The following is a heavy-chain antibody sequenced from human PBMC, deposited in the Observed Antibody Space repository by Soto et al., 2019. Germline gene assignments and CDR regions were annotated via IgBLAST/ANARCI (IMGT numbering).Heavy chain of an antibody. V-gene: IGHV1-58*02. J-gene: IGHJ6*02. CDR1: GSGFISSG. CDR3: SADRPDIGVGWWV. D-gene: IGHD2-15*01. Sequence: SVKISCKASGSGFISSGIQWVRQAHGQRLEWIGWIVVASGQTNYAQNFRGRVAITRDTSTATAYIELTGLTSEDTAVYFCSADRPDIGVGWWVWGQGTTVTVSS. CDR2: IVVASGQT.